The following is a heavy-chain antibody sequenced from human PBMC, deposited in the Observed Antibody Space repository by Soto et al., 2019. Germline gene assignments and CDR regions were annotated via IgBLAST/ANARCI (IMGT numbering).Heavy chain of an antibody. CDR2: IYPGDSDT. CDR1: GYSFTSYW. V-gene: IGHV5-51*01. D-gene: IGHD3-22*01. J-gene: IGHJ4*02. Sequence: GETLKLSCTVSGYSFTSYWFGWVRQMPGKGLEWMGIIYPGDSDTRYGPSFQGHVSISADKSISTAHLQWSSLKGSVTAMYYCARLEYYDSSGYYYPNLDYWGQGTLVTVSS. CDR3: ARLEYYDSSGYYYPNLDY.